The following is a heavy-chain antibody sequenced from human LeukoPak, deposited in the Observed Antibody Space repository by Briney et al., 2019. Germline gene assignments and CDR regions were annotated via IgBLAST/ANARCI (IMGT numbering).Heavy chain of an antibody. CDR2: IIPIFGTA. V-gene: IGHV1-69*06. D-gene: IGHD3-22*01. Sequence: SVKVSCKASGGTFSSYAISWVRQAPGQGLEWMGGIIPIFGTANYAQKFQGRVTITADKSTSTAYMELSSLRSEDTAVYYCARELYYYDSNVFDLGRGYYYYMDVWGKGTTVTVSS. CDR1: GGTFSSYA. J-gene: IGHJ6*03. CDR3: ARELYYYDSNVFDLGRGYYYYMDV.